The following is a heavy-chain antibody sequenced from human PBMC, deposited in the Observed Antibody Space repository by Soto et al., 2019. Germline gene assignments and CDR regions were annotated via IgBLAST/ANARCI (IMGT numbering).Heavy chain of an antibody. CDR1: GYTFTGYY. CDR2: INPNSGGT. Sequence: ASVKVSCKASGYTFTGYYMHWVRQAPGQGLEWMGWINPNSGGTNYAQKFQGRVTMTRDTSISTACMELSRLRSDDTAVYYCARDEPQWLGDCMDVWGQGNTVTVSS. CDR3: ARDEPQWLGDCMDV. V-gene: IGHV1-2*02. J-gene: IGHJ6*02. D-gene: IGHD3-10*01.